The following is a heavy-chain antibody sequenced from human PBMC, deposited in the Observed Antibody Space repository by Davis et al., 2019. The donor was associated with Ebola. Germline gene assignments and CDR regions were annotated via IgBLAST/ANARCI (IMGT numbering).Heavy chain of an antibody. D-gene: IGHD2-15*01. Sequence: PGGSLRLSCAASGFNSRSYGMHCVSHAPDKGLEWVAVIWYDGSRKYYGDSVKGRFTISRDKSNNLLYLQMNSLRAEDTAVYYCAIPDCSGANCYSVYIKNWGQGTLVSVSS. V-gene: IGHV3-33*01. J-gene: IGHJ4*02. CDR1: GFNSRSYG. CDR3: AIPDCSGANCYSVYIKN. CDR2: IWYDGSRK.